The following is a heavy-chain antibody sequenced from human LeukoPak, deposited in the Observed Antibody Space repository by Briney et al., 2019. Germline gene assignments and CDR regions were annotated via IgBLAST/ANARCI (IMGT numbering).Heavy chain of an antibody. Sequence: GSLRLSCACSGFIVSSSHMSWIRQPPGKGLEWIGEINHSGSTNYNPSLKSRVTISVDTSKNQFSLKLSSVTAADTAVYYCAKLLRYFDADAFDIWGQGTMVTVSS. CDR3: AKLLRYFDADAFDI. J-gene: IGHJ3*02. CDR1: GFIVSSSH. CDR2: INHSGST. D-gene: IGHD3-9*01. V-gene: IGHV4-34*08.